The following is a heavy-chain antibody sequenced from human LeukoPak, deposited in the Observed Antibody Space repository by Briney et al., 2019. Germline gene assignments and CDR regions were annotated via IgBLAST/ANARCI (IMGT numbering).Heavy chain of an antibody. J-gene: IGHJ4*02. D-gene: IGHD2-2*01. CDR2: ISSSSSYI. Sequence: GGSLRLSCATSGLTVSGIYMSWVRQAPGKGPEWVSVISSSSSYIYYADSVKGRFTISRDNAKNSLYLQMNSLRAEDTAVYYCARDGRAATAAMRGWGQGTLVTVSS. CDR3: ARDGRAATAAMRG. CDR1: GLTVSGIY. V-gene: IGHV3-21*01.